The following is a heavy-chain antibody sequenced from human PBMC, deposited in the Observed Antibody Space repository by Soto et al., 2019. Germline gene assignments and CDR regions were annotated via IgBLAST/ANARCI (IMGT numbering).Heavy chain of an antibody. D-gene: IGHD4-17*01. Sequence: SETLSLTCAVYGGSFSGYYWSWIRQPPGKGLEWIGEINHSGSTNYNPSLKSRVTISVDTSKNQFSLKLSSVTAADTAVYYCASVYGDYRYFDYCGQGTLVTVSS. CDR3: ASVYGDYRYFDY. CDR1: GGSFSGYY. J-gene: IGHJ4*02. V-gene: IGHV4-34*01. CDR2: INHSGST.